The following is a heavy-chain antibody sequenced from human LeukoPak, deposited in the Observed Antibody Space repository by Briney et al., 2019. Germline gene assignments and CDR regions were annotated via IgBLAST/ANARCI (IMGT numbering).Heavy chain of an antibody. D-gene: IGHD3-16*01. V-gene: IGHV4-4*07. CDR3: ARDDLARLGEFYMDV. CDR2: IYNGASP. Sequence: SETLSLTCSVSGESISSFYWSWVRQPAGRGLEWIGRIYNGASPDYNPSLKSRLTMSVDTSMNQVSLKLTSVTAADTAVYYCARDDLARLGEFYMDVWGKGTTVTIS. CDR1: GESISSFY. J-gene: IGHJ6*03.